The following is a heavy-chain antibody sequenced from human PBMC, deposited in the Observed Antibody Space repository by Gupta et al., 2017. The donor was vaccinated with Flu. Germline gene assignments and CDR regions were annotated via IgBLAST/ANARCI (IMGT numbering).Heavy chain of an antibody. Sequence: QVQLVESGGGVVQPGMSLRLSCGPPGFTFRSYGIHWVRQAPGKGLEWVAVISSDGSKKYYIESVKGRFTVSRDNSKNTLYLQMSSLRTEDTGVYFCAKDLGGGYSYIDRWGQGTLVTVSS. D-gene: IGHD5-18*01. CDR1: GFTFRSYG. V-gene: IGHV3-30*18. CDR2: ISSDGSKK. CDR3: AKDLGGGYSYIDR. J-gene: IGHJ4*02.